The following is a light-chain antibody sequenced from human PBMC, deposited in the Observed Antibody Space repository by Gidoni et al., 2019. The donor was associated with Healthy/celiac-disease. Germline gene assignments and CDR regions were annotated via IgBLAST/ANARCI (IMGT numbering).Light chain of an antibody. CDR1: QSISSY. V-gene: IGKV1-39*01. J-gene: IGKJ1*01. Sequence: DIQMTQSPSSLSASVGDRVTITCRASQSISSYLNWYQQKPGKSPKLLIYAASSLQSGVPSRFSGSGSGTDFTLTISSLQPVDFATYYCQQSYSTLWTFGQXTKVEIK. CDR2: AAS. CDR3: QQSYSTLWT.